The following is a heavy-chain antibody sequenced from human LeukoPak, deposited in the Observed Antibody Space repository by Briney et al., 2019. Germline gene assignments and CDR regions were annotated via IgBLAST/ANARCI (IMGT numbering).Heavy chain of an antibody. J-gene: IGHJ6*02. CDR1: GGSISSYY. CDR3: ARSGSPGLLLQYYYYYYGMDV. V-gene: IGHV4-59*08. CDR2: IYYSGST. Sequence: PSETLSLTCTVSGGSISSYYWSWIRQPPGKGLEWIGYIYYSGSTNYNPSLKSRVTISVDTSKNQFSLKPSSVTAADTAVYYCARSGSPGLLLQYYYYYYGMDVWGQGTTVTVSS. D-gene: IGHD2-15*01.